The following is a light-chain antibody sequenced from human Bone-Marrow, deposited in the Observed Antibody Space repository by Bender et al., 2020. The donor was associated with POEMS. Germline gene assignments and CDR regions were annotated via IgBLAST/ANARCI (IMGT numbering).Light chain of an antibody. Sequence: SYVLTQPPSVSVAPGQTASITCGGNNIGTKSVHWYQQKPGQAPVLVVYNDRDRPSGIPERFSGSKSGNTASLTISGLQAEDEADFYCCSYAGSYTYVFGTGTKVTVL. CDR3: CSYAGSYTYV. V-gene: IGLV3-21*02. CDR1: NIGTKS. J-gene: IGLJ1*01. CDR2: NDR.